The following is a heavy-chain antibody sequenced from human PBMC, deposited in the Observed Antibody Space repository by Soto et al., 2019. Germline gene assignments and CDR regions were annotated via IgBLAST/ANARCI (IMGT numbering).Heavy chain of an antibody. J-gene: IGHJ4*02. CDR2: IYPGDSDT. Sequence: GESLKISCNGSGYSFTIYWIGWVRQMPGKGLEWMGIIYPGDSDTRYSPSFQGQVTISADKSISTAYLQWSSLKASDTAMYYCARGQQLVPPVYDYWGQGTLVTVSS. CDR1: GYSFTIYW. CDR3: ARGQQLVPPVYDY. V-gene: IGHV5-51*01. D-gene: IGHD6-6*01.